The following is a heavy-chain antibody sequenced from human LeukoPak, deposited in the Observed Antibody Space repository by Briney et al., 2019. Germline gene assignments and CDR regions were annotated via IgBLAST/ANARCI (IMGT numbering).Heavy chain of an antibody. CDR2: IYSGGST. V-gene: IGHV3-53*01. Sequence: PGGSLRLSCAASGFTVSSNYMSWVRQAPGKGLEWVSVIYSGGSTYYADSVKGRFTISRDNSKNTLYLQMNSLRAEDTAVYYCARVYSSGWHWAGTYQNYMDVWGKGTTVTISS. CDR3: ARVYSSGWHWAGTYQNYMDV. CDR1: GFTVSSNY. D-gene: IGHD6-19*01. J-gene: IGHJ6*03.